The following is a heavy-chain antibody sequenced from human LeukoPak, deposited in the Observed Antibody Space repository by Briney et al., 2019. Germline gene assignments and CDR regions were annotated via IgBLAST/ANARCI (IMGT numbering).Heavy chain of an antibody. CDR1: GYTFTGYY. CDR2: INPNSGGT. Sequence: ASVKVSCKSSGYTFTGYYMHWVRQAPGQELEWMGWINPNSGGTNYAQKFQGRVTMTRDTSISTAYMELSRLRSDDTAVYYCARDFDGSGTPGDYWGQGTLVTVSS. V-gene: IGHV1-2*02. CDR3: ARDFDGSGTPGDY. D-gene: IGHD3-10*01. J-gene: IGHJ4*02.